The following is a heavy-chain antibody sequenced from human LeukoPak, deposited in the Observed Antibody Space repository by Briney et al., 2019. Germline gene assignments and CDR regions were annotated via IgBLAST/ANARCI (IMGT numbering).Heavy chain of an antibody. D-gene: IGHD3-22*01. J-gene: IGHJ4*02. CDR3: AKDGAGSSGLFDY. V-gene: IGHV3-30*18. CDR1: GFTFSSYG. CDR2: IAYDGSNK. Sequence: GGSLRLSCAASGFTFSSYGMHWVRQAPGKGLEWVAVIAYDGSNKYYADSVKGRFTISRDNSKNTLYLQMNSLRAEDMAVYYCAKDGAGSSGLFDYWGQGTLVTVSS.